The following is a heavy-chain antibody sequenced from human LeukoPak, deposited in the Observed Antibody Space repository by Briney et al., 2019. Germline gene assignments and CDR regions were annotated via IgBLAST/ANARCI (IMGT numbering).Heavy chain of an antibody. CDR1: GFTFSSRDW. J-gene: IGHJ4*02. D-gene: IGHD6-19*01. CDR2: IKSKTDGGTT. CDR3: TTEPVAGTTLDY. Sequence: PGGSLRLSCVASGFTFSSRDWMTWVRQAPGKGLEWVGRIKSKTDGGTTDYAAPVKGRFTISRDDSKNTLYLQMNSLKTEDTAVYYCTTEPVAGTTLDYWGQGTLVTVSS. V-gene: IGHV3-15*01.